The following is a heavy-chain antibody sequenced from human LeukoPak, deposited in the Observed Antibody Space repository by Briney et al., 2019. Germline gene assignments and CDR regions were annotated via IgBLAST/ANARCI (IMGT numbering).Heavy chain of an antibody. Sequence: SETLSLTCTVSGGSISSYYWSWIRQPAGKGLEWIGRIYASGSTNYNPSLKSRVTISVDTSKNQFSLKLSSVTAADTAVYYCARHRGIFGVVSKWFDPWGQGTLVTVSS. D-gene: IGHD3-3*01. J-gene: IGHJ5*02. CDR2: IYASGST. CDR3: ARHRGIFGVVSKWFDP. CDR1: GGSISSYY. V-gene: IGHV4-4*07.